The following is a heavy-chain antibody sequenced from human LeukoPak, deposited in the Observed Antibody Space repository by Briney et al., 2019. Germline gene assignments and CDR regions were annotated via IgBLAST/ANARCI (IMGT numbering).Heavy chain of an antibody. Sequence: SETLSLTCAVYGGSFSGYYWSWIRQPPGNGLEWIGEINHSGSTNYNPSLKSRVTISVDTSKNQFSLKLSSVTATDTAVYYCARVRSYGLYYFDYWGQGTLVTVSS. CDR2: INHSGST. J-gene: IGHJ4*02. CDR3: ARVRSYGLYYFDY. V-gene: IGHV4-34*01. CDR1: GGSFSGYY. D-gene: IGHD5-18*01.